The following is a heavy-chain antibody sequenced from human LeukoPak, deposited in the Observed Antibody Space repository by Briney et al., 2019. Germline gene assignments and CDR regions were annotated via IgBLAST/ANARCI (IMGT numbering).Heavy chain of an antibody. CDR3: AKDRFSQLLSPLDY. J-gene: IGHJ4*02. D-gene: IGHD2-2*01. Sequence: GGSLRLSCAASGFSFDDYAMHWVRQAPGKGLEWVSGISWNSGSIGYADSVKGRFTISRDNAKNSLYLQMNSLRAEDTALYYCAKDRFSQLLSPLDYWGQGTLVTVSS. CDR2: ISWNSGSI. V-gene: IGHV3-9*01. CDR1: GFSFDDYA.